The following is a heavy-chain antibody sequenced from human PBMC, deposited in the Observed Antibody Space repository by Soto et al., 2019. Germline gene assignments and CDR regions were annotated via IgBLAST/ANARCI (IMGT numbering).Heavy chain of an antibody. CDR2: ISYDGSNK. Sequence: SLRLSCAASGFTFSSYGMHWVRQAPGKGLEWVAVISYDGSNKYYADSVKGRFTISRDNSKNTLYLQMNSLRAEDTAVYYCANSDCSSTSCSKYYMDVWGKGTTVTVSS. D-gene: IGHD2-2*01. J-gene: IGHJ6*03. CDR3: ANSDCSSTSCSKYYMDV. CDR1: GFTFSSYG. V-gene: IGHV3-30*18.